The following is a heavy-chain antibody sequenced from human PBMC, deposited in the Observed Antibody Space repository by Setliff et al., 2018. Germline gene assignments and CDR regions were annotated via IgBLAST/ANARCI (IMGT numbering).Heavy chain of an antibody. J-gene: IGHJ4*02. Sequence: GGSLRLSCAASGFTFSNYAMNWVRQAPGKGLEWVSTISGSGDSTYYADSAMGRFTISRDNSKNSLYLQMNSPRAEDTAVYYCVKDVVGYSSTWPRRDYFDCWGQGTLVTVSS. V-gene: IGHV3-23*01. CDR3: VKDVVGYSSTWPRRDYFDC. CDR1: GFTFSNYA. CDR2: ISGSGDST. D-gene: IGHD6-13*01.